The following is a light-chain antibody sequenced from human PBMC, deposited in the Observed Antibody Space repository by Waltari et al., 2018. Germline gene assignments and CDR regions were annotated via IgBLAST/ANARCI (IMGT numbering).Light chain of an antibody. J-gene: IGKJ5*01. CDR2: GAS. CDR3: QQYGASPT. Sequence: DIVLTQSPVTLSLSPGEGATLSCRATQAFSRSYFAWYQQRPGQAPRLLIYGASTRATGIPDRFSGSGSGTVFTLNISRLAPEDSAVYYCQQYGASPTFGQGTRLEIK. CDR1: QAFSRSY. V-gene: IGKV3-20*01.